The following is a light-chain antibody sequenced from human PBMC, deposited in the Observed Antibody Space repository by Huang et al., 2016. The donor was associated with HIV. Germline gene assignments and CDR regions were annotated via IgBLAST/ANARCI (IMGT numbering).Light chain of an antibody. CDR3: QHYDSVPPWT. J-gene: IGKJ1*01. CDR1: QDIYHY. V-gene: IGKV1-33*01. CDR2: DAS. Sequence: DIQMTQSPSSLSASVGDRVTITCQARQDIYHYLNWYQQKPGKAPKVLIYDASKLERGVPSRFSGSGSGTDFTFTISSLQPEDIATYYCQHYDSVPPWTFGQGTKVEIK.